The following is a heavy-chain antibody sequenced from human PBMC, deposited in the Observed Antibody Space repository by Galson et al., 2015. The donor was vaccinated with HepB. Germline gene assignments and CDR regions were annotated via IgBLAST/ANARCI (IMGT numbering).Heavy chain of an antibody. D-gene: IGHD5-18*01. Sequence: SLTCTVSGASINSSLYYWVWVRQPPEKGLEWIGSIYYTGNTYYKSSLKSRVTISADMSKNQFSLKVNSVTAADTAVYYCARAAGDSSTYANDYWGQGALVTVSS. CDR3: ARAAGDSSTYANDY. CDR1: GASINSSLYY. J-gene: IGHJ4*02. V-gene: IGHV4-39*07. CDR2: IYYTGNT.